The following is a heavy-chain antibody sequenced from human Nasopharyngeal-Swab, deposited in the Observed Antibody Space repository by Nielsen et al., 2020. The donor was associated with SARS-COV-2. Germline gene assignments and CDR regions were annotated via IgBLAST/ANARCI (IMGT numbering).Heavy chain of an antibody. V-gene: IGHV4-30-2*01. D-gene: IGHD5-18*01. J-gene: IGHJ5*01. Sequence: WIRQPQGKGLEWIGYISRSGTTYYNPSLKSRLLISLDRSENQFSLKLNSVTAADTAVYYCARDRGYGFGHTGWFDSWGQGTLVTVSS. CDR2: ISRSGTT. CDR3: ARDRGYGFGHTGWFDS.